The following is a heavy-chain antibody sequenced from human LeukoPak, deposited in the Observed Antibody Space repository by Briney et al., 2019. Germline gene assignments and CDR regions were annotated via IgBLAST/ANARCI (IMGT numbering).Heavy chain of an antibody. CDR2: IYPGDSDT. V-gene: IGHV5-51*01. CDR1: GYLFSNYW. CDR3: ARTDPTGDAFDI. D-gene: IGHD1-14*01. Sequence: GESLKISCKGSGYLFSNYWIGWVRQMPGKGLEWMGMIYPGDSDTRYSPSFQGQVTISADKSIITAYLHWSSLKASDTAMYYCARTDPTGDAFDIWGQGTMVTVSS. J-gene: IGHJ3*02.